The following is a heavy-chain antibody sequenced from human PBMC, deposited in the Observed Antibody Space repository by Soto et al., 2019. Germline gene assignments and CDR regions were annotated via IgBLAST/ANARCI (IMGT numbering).Heavy chain of an antibody. CDR2: IFYSGTA. J-gene: IGHJ4*02. CDR3: GRPGGDFVLPSDD. D-gene: IGHD2-21*02. V-gene: IGHV4-39*01. CDR1: GASIDSSAYY. Sequence: PSETLSLTCTVSGASIDSSAYYWAWIRQPPGKGLEWIGSIFYSGTAYYSPSLAGRVTMSVDTSKNQFSLNLNSVTAADTAVYFCGRPGGDFVLPSDDSGPGTRVTVAS.